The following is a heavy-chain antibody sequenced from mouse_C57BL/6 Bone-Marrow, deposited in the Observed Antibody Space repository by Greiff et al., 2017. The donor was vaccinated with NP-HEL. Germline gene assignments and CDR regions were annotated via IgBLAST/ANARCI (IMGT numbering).Heavy chain of an antibody. J-gene: IGHJ4*01. CDR3: ARRYRGLYYYAMDY. CDR1: GFTFSDYG. Sequence: EVQRVESGGGLVKPGGSLKLSCAASGFTFSDYGMHWVRQAPEKGLEWVAYISSGSSTIYYADTVKGRFTISRDNAKNTLFLQMTSLRSEDTAMYYCARRYRGLYYYAMDYWGQGTSVTVS. CDR2: ISSGSSTI. V-gene: IGHV5-17*01. D-gene: IGHD2-12*01.